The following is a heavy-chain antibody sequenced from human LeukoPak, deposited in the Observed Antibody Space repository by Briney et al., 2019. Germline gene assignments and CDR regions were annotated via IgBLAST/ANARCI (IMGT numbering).Heavy chain of an antibody. D-gene: IGHD1-7*01. CDR1: GFTFSTYA. V-gene: IGHV3-23*01. J-gene: IGHJ4*02. CDR3: ARETKIDY. CDR2: MIISGGST. Sequence: PGGSLRLSCEASGFTFSTYAMTGVRQVPGKGLEWVSSMIISGGSTYYADSVKGRFTISRDNSKNTLYLEMNSLRVEDTALYYCARETKIDYWGQGALVTVSS.